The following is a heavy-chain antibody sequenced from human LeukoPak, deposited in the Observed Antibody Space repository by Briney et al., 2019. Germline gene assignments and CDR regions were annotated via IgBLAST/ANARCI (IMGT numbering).Heavy chain of an antibody. Sequence: GGSLRLFCAASGFKLIGYSMNWVRQAPGKGLEWASYINSSSGTIIYADSVKGRFTISRDNAKNSLYLQMNSLRAEDTAVYYCAKEGDNTGYRYFDDWGQGTLVTVSS. D-gene: IGHD3-22*01. CDR2: INSSSGTI. J-gene: IGHJ4*02. CDR3: AKEGDNTGYRYFDD. CDR1: GFKLIGYS. V-gene: IGHV3-48*04.